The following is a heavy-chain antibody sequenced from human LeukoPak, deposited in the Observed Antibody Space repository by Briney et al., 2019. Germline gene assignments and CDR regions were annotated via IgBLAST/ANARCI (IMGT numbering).Heavy chain of an antibody. CDR3: AREWGNNWLDP. CDR1: GFTFSNAW. V-gene: IGHV3-48*04. J-gene: IGHJ5*02. CDR2: ISSSGSTI. Sequence: PGGSLRLSCVASGFTFSNAWMNWVRQAPGRGLGWVSYISSSGSTIYYADSVKGRFTISRDNAKNSLYLQMNSLRAEDTAVYYCAREWGNNWLDPWGQGTLVTVSS. D-gene: IGHD3-16*01.